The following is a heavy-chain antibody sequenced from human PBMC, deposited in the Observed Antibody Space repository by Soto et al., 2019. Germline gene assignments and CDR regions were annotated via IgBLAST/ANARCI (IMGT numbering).Heavy chain of an antibody. V-gene: IGHV4-59*01. Sequence: SETLSLTCTVSGDSLSGYYWSWIRQTPGKGLEWIGYFYSSGSPHHNPSLKSRVTISEDRSKNQFSLKLNSVTAADTAMYYCARVPDVWGQGTTVTVSS. CDR2: FYSSGSP. CDR3: ARVPDV. J-gene: IGHJ6*02. CDR1: GDSLSGYY.